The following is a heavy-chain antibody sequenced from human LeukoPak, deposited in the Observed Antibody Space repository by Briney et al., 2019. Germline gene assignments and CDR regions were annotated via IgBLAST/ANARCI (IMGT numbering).Heavy chain of an antibody. CDR1: EFTFNNYG. CDR2: ISKDGSNE. J-gene: IGHJ6*03. Sequence: GRSLRLSCSASEFTFNNYGMHWVRQAPGKGLEWVALISKDGSNEYYADSVKGRFTISRDNSKNTLDLQMNSLRAEDTAVYYCASILTGTTSGYYYMDAWGKGTTVTVSS. V-gene: IGHV3-30*03. D-gene: IGHD1-7*01. CDR3: ASILTGTTSGYYYMDA.